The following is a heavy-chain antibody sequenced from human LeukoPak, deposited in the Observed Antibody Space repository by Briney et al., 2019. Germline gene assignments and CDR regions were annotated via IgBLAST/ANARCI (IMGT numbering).Heavy chain of an antibody. D-gene: IGHD3-16*01. V-gene: IGHV1-18*01. CDR2: INAYGDDT. CDR3: ARDWVGRHNWFDP. Sequence: ASVKVSCKASGYTFTNYGISWVRQAPGQGLEWVGWINAYGDDTNYGQKFQDRVTMTTDRSTSTAYMELRSLRSDDTAVYYCARDWVGRHNWFDPWGQGTLVTVSS. CDR1: GYTFTNYG. J-gene: IGHJ5*02.